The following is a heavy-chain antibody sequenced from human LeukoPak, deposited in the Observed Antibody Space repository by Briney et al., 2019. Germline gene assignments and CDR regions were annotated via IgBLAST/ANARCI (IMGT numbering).Heavy chain of an antibody. V-gene: IGHV4-4*07. D-gene: IGHD5-18*01. J-gene: IGHJ6*03. CDR2: IYTSGST. CDR1: GGSISSYY. Sequence: SETLSLTCTVSGGSISSYYWSWIRQPAGKGLEWIGRIYTSGSTNYNPSLKSRVTISVDTSMNQFSLKLSSVTAADTAVYYCARTTEGGYTYGYFYYYYMDVWGKGTTVTISS. CDR3: ARTTEGGYTYGYFYYYYMDV.